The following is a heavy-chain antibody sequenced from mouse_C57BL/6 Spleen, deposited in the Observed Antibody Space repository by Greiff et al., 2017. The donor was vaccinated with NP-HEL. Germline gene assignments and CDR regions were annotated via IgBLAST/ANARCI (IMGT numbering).Heavy chain of an antibody. V-gene: IGHV3-6*01. CDR3: ARDSDAMDY. Sequence: DVKLQESGPGLVKPSQSLSLTCSVTGYSITSGYYWNWIRQFPGNKLEWMGYISYDGSNNYNPSLKNRISITRDTSKNQFFLKLNSVTTEDTATYYCARDSDAMDYWGQGTSVTVSS. CDR1: GYSITSGYY. D-gene: IGHD3-1*01. J-gene: IGHJ4*01. CDR2: ISYDGSN.